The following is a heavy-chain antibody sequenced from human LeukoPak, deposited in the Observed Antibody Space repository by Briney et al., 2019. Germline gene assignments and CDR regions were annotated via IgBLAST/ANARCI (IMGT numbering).Heavy chain of an antibody. CDR1: GGSISSGGYY. CDR2: IYYSGST. V-gene: IGHV4-31*03. J-gene: IGHJ4*02. D-gene: IGHD3-22*01. CDR3: AREGRHYDSSGYYDRTPYFDY. Sequence: PSQTLSLTCTVSGGSISSGGYYWSWLRQHPGKGLEWIGYIYYSGSTYYNPSLKSRVTISVDTSKNQFSLKLSSVTAADTAVYYCAREGRHYDSSGYYDRTPYFDYWGQGTLVTVSS.